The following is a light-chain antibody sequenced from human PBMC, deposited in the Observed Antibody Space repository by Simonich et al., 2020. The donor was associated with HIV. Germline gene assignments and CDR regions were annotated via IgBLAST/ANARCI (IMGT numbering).Light chain of an antibody. J-gene: IGLJ3*02. CDR2: DVR. Sequence: QSALTQPASVSGSPGQSITISCPGTSSDVGGYNFVSWYQQHPGKAPKLMIYDVRNRPSGVANRFSGSKAGNTASLTISGLQADDEADYYCSSYTSSSTLVFGGGTKLTVL. CDR1: SSDVGGYNF. CDR3: SSYTSSSTLV. V-gene: IGLV2-14*03.